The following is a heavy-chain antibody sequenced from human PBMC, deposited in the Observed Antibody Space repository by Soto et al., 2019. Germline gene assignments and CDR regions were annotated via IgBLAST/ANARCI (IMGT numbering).Heavy chain of an antibody. CDR3: AKVPDYYGSGSYLYDDYYYYYMDV. CDR1: GFTFSSYA. V-gene: IGHV3-23*01. Sequence: RGSLRLSCAASGFTFSSYAMSWVRQAPGKGLEWVSAISGSGGSTYYADSVKGRFTISRDNSKNTLYLQMNSLRAEDTAVYYCAKVPDYYGSGSYLYDDYYYYYMDVWGKGTTVTVSS. J-gene: IGHJ6*03. D-gene: IGHD3-10*01. CDR2: ISGSGGST.